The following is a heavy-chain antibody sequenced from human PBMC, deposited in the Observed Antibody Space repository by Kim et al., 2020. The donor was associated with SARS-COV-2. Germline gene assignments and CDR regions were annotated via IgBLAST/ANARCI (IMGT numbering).Heavy chain of an antibody. CDR1: GYSISSGYY. Sequence: SETLSLTCTVSGYSISSGYYWGWIRQPPGKGLEWIGSIYHSGSTYYNPSLKSRVTISVDTSKNQFSLKLSSVTAADTAVYYCARDSSTYYDSSGYPIYYYYYGMDVWGQGTTVTVSS. D-gene: IGHD3-22*01. V-gene: IGHV4-38-2*02. CDR2: IYHSGST. CDR3: ARDSSTYYDSSGYPIYYYYYGMDV. J-gene: IGHJ6*02.